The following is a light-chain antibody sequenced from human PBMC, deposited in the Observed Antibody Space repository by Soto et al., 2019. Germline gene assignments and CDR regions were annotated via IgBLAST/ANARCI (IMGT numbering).Light chain of an antibody. CDR2: WAS. V-gene: IGKV4-1*01. CDR1: QSVLYSSNNKNY. CDR3: QQYYDAPQT. Sequence: DIVMTQSPDSLAVSLGERATINCKSSQSVLYSSNNKNYLAWYQQKPGQPPKLLIYWASTRESGVPDRFSGSGSGTDFTLTSSSLQAEDGAVDYCQQYYDAPQTFGQGTKVEIK. J-gene: IGKJ1*01.